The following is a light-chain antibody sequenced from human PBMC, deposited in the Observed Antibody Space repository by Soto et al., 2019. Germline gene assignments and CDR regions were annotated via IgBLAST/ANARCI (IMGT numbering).Light chain of an antibody. CDR3: QQYDNLPTT. Sequence: DIQMTQSPSSLSACVGDRVTITCQASQDISNYLNWYQQKPGKAPKLLIYDASNLETGVPSRFSGSGSGTDFTFTISSLQPEDIATYYCQQYDNLPTTFGGGTKVDIK. CDR1: QDISNY. CDR2: DAS. V-gene: IGKV1-33*01. J-gene: IGKJ4*01.